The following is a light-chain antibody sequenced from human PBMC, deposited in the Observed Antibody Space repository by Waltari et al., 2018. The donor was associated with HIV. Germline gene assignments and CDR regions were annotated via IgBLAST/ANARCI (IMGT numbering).Light chain of an antibody. CDR3: HHYNNWRET. J-gene: IGKJ1*01. Sequence: EILMKQSPATLSVSPGERATLSCRASQSVNSNLPWYQQKPGQTPRLLIYSTSTRATDSPARFSGSWSGTEFTLTISSLQSEDFAVYYCHHYNNWRETFGQGTKVEIK. CDR1: QSVNSN. CDR2: STS. V-gene: IGKV3-15*01.